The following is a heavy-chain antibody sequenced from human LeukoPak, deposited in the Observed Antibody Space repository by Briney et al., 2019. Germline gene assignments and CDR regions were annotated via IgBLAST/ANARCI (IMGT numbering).Heavy chain of an antibody. Sequence: PGGSLRLSCAASGFTFSSFGMHWVRQAPGKGLEWVAVIWSDGSNKYYADSVKGRFTISRDNSKNTLYLQMNSLRAEDTAVYYYAKGSYYDSSGSFYFDYWGQGTLVTVSS. CDR3: AKGSYYDSSGSFYFDY. CDR2: IWSDGSNK. CDR1: GFTFSSFG. V-gene: IGHV3-33*06. J-gene: IGHJ4*02. D-gene: IGHD3-22*01.